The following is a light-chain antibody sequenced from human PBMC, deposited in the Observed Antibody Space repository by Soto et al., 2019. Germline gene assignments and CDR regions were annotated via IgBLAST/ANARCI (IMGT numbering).Light chain of an antibody. CDR3: QPYNKLPSLT. CDR2: NAS. V-gene: IGKV1-5*03. CDR1: QRINSW. Sequence: IQITHSPATLSSTLVDRVTITCRASQRINSWFAWYQRKPGKAPNLLIYNASTLETGFPSRLSGRGSGREFILTIRRLHSDDFAVYYCQPYNKLPSLTFGQRALPEIK. J-gene: IGKJ5*01.